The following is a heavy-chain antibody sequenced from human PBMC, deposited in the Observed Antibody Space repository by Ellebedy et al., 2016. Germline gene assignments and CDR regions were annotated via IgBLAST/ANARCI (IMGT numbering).Heavy chain of an antibody. CDR2: INPNTGGT. CDR3: ARSLGFCTETSCLRDFDS. V-gene: IGHV1-2*02. J-gene: IGHJ4*02. D-gene: IGHD2-2*01. Sequence: ASVKVSCXASGYTFTGYYMHWVRQAPGQGLEWMGWINPNTGGTNYAQKFYGRVTMTRDMSISTAYMELSRLRSDDTAVYYCARSLGFCTETSCLRDFDSWGQGTLVTVSS. CDR1: GYTFTGYY.